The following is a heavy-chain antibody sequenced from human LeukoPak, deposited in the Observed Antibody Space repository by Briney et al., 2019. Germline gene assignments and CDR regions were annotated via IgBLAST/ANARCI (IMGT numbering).Heavy chain of an antibody. J-gene: IGHJ4*02. CDR2: ISGSGGST. CDR1: GFTFSSYA. V-gene: IGHV3-23*01. D-gene: IGHD3-22*01. CDR3: ARGDDSGYYDYFDY. Sequence: GGSLRLSCAASGFTFSSYAMSWVRQAPGKGLEWVSAISGSGGSTYYADSVKGRFTISRGFSKNTVFLHMNSLRAEDTAMYYCARGDDSGYYDYFDYWGQGALVTVSS.